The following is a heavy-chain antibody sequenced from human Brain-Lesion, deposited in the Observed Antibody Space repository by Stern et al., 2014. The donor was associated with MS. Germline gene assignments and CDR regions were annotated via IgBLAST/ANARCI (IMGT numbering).Heavy chain of an antibody. V-gene: IGHV4-39*01. CDR2: IYYSGFT. CDR3: ARHDSVPRPSQLYSARDRGPGYFDY. Sequence: QVQLVESGPGLVKPSETLSLTCTVSGGSISSSTYYWAWIRQPPGKGLEWIGNIYYSGFTSYNPSLKSRVTISVDRSKNQFSLKLSSVTAADTAIYYCARHDSVPRPSQLYSARDRGPGYFDYWGQGTLVTVSS. CDR1: GGSISSSTYY. D-gene: IGHD1-26*01. J-gene: IGHJ4*02.